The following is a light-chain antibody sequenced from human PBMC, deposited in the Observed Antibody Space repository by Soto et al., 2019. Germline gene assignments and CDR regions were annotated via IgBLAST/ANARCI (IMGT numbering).Light chain of an antibody. CDR2: EVS. V-gene: IGLV2-23*02. CDR1: SSDVGSYNL. Sequence: QSALTQPASVSGSPGQSITISCTGTSSDVGSYNLVSWYQQHPGKAPKLMIYEVSKRPSGLSNRFSGSKSSNTASLTISGLQAEDEADYYCCSYAGSSTWVFGGGTQLTVL. J-gene: IGLJ3*02. CDR3: CSYAGSSTWV.